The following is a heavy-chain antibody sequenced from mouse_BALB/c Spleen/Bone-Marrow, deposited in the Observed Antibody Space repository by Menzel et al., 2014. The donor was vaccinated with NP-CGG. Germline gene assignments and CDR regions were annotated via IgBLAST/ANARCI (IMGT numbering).Heavy chain of an antibody. V-gene: IGHV1-69*02. D-gene: IGHD4-1*01. Sequence: QVQLQQSGAELVRPGASVKLSYKASGYTFTSYWINWVKQRPGQGLEWIGNIFPSETYTNYNQKFKDKATLTVDKSSSTAYMQLSSPTSEDSAVYYCTRDNWDYWGQGTTLTVSS. J-gene: IGHJ2*01. CDR2: IFPSETYT. CDR3: TRDNWDY. CDR1: GYTFTSYW.